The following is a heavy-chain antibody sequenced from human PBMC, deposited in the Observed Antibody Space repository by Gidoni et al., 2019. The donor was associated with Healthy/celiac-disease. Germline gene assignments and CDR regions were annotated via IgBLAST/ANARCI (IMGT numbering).Heavy chain of an antibody. CDR3: ARALGGGSGHDAFDI. Sequence: QVQLVESGGGVVQPGRSLRLSCAASGFTFSSYAIHWVRQAPGKGLEWVAFISYEGSNKYYADSVKGRFTISRDNSKNTLYLQMNSLRAEDTAVYYCARALGGGSGHDAFDIWGQGTMVTVSS. D-gene: IGHD3-16*01. CDR2: ISYEGSNK. J-gene: IGHJ3*02. V-gene: IGHV3-30*04. CDR1: GFTFSSYA.